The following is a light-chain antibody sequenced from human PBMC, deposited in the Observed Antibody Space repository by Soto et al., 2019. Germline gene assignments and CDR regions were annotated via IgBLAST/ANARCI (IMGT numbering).Light chain of an antibody. CDR1: QSVSGN. CDR3: QQFNSWPRT. V-gene: IGKV3-15*01. J-gene: IGKJ1*01. Sequence: IVMTQSPATVSGSPGERVTLSCRASQSVSGNVAWYHQKPGQPPRLIVYGASTTATDIPARFFGSGSETDFTLTITRLQSEDFGIYYCQQFNSWPRTFGQGTKVEIK. CDR2: GAS.